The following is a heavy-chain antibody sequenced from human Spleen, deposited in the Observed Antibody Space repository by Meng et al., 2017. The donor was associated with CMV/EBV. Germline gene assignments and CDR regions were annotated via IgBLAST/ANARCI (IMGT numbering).Heavy chain of an antibody. V-gene: IGHV4-4*02. CDR1: GASINPPNW. CDR3: ASLRVNVIGGVADY. CDR2: ISYNGRT. J-gene: IGHJ4*02. D-gene: IGHD3-16*01. Sequence: SGASINPPNWCSWVRQTPAKGLEWIGEISYNGRTKYNPSLNSRVTISADRSKNLFSLTLSDVTAADTAMYYCASLRVNVIGGVADYWGQGILVTVSS.